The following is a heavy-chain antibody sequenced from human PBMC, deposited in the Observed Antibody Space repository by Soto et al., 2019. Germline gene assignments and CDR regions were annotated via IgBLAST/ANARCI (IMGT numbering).Heavy chain of an antibody. D-gene: IGHD4-17*01. V-gene: IGHV1-18*01. J-gene: IGHJ6*03. CDR1: GYTFTSYG. CDR3: ARGRGMTTPYPYYYYYYMDV. Sequence: ASVKVSCKASGYTFTSYGISWVRQAPGQGLEWMGWISAYNGNKNYARKLQGRVTMTTDTSTSTAYMERRSLRSDETAVYYCARGRGMTTPYPYYYYYYMDVWGKGTTVTVSS. CDR2: ISAYNGNK.